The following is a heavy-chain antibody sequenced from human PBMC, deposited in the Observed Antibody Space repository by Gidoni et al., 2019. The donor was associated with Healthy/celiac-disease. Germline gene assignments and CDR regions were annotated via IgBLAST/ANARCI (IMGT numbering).Heavy chain of an antibody. CDR2: ISSSSSYI. V-gene: IGHV3-21*01. Sequence: EVQLVESGGGLVKPGGSLRLSCAASGFTFSSYSMNWVRQAPGKGLDWVSSISSSSSYIYYADSVKGRFTISRDNAKNSLYLQMNSLRAEDTAVYYCAREGPRGSGWYSDYWGQGTLVTVSS. CDR3: AREGPRGSGWYSDY. J-gene: IGHJ4*02. D-gene: IGHD6-19*01. CDR1: GFTFSSYS.